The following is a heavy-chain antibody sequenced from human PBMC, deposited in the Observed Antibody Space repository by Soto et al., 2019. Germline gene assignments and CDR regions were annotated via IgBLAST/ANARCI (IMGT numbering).Heavy chain of an antibody. V-gene: IGHV3-23*01. CDR2: VRSDGDTT. J-gene: IGHJ4*02. CDR1: GFTFRRYG. CDR3: AKGKGVGATPDGANC. D-gene: IGHD1-26*01. Sequence: EVQVLESGGGLVQPGGSLRLSCAASGFTFRRYGMNWFRQAPGKGLEWVSGVRSDGDTTYNADSVKGRFTVSRDNFKNTVELQMNSLRVEDTAVYYCAKGKGVGATPDGANCWGQGTLVTVSS.